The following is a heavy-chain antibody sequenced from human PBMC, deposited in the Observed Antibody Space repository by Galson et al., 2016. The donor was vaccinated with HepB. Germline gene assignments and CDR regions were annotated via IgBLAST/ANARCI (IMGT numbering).Heavy chain of an antibody. Sequence: SAKVSCKASGYSFRSYYIHWVRQVPGQGLEWMGIIDPNDAVTNYTQKLQGRVTMTRDTSTNTLYLELSSLKFEDTAIYYCAREDWLDSWGQGTLVTVSS. CDR2: IDPNDAVT. CDR1: GYSFRSYY. J-gene: IGHJ5*01. V-gene: IGHV1-46*01. CDR3: AREDWLDS.